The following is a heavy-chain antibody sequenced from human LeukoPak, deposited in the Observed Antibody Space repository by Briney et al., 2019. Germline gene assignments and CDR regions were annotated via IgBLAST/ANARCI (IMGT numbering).Heavy chain of an antibody. CDR2: IYYSGST. D-gene: IGHD3-3*01. Sequence: SETLSLTCTVSGGSISSGSYYWSWIRQPPGKGLEWIGYIYYSGSTNYNPSLKSRVTISVDTSKNQFSLKLSSVTAADTAVYYCARGGASFYDFWSGEGRNFDYWGQGTLVTVSS. J-gene: IGHJ4*02. CDR3: ARGGASFYDFWSGEGRNFDY. V-gene: IGHV4-61*01. CDR1: GGSISSGSYY.